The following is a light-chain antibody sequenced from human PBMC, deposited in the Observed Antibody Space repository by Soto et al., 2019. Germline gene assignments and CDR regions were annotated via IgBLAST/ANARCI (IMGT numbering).Light chain of an antibody. Sequence: DDNMTHSQSSLSAHIGDRVTITFQASQNINNYLNWYQQKPGRAPKLLIYDASNLEAGVPSRFRGSGSGTDFTFTISRLQPEDIATYYCQQYENLPTFGQGTRLEIK. J-gene: IGKJ5*01. CDR2: DAS. CDR3: QQYENLPT. CDR1: QNINNY. V-gene: IGKV1-33*01.